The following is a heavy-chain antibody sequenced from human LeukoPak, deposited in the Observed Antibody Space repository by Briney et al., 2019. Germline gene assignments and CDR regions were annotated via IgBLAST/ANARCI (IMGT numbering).Heavy chain of an antibody. CDR3: ASQDYYGSGY. CDR2: IYYSGST. CDR1: GYSISSSNW. Sequence: SETLSLTCAVSGYSISSSNWWGWIRQPPGKGLEWIGYIYYSGSTYYNPSLKSRVTISVDTSKNQFSLKLSSVTAADTAVYYCASQDYYGSGYWGQGTLVTVSS. V-gene: IGHV4-28*01. J-gene: IGHJ4*02. D-gene: IGHD3-10*01.